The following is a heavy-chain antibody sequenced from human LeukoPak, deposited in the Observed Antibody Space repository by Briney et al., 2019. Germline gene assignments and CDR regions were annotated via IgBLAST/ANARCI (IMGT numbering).Heavy chain of an antibody. CDR1: GFTFSSYA. D-gene: IGHD6-19*01. V-gene: IGHV3-23*01. J-gene: IGHJ4*02. Sequence: GRSLRLSCAASGFTFSSYAMSWVRQAPGKGLEWVSTISGSDGSTNYADSVKGRFSISRDNSKNTLYLQMKSLRAEDTAVYYCAKELYGWYYDYWGQGTLVTVSS. CDR3: AKELYGWYYDY. CDR2: ISGSDGST.